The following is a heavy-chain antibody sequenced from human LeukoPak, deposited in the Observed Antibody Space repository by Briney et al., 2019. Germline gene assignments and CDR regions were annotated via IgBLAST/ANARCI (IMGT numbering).Heavy chain of an antibody. CDR3: ARGDQWLVLLFDY. D-gene: IGHD6-19*01. Sequence: GGSLRLSCAASGFTFSSYNMNWVRQAPGKGLEWVSYISSSSSTIYYADSVKGRFTIYRDNAKNSLYLQIIRLRAEDTAVYYCARGDQWLVLLFDYWGQGTLVTVSS. V-gene: IGHV3-48*01. CDR1: GFTFSSYN. J-gene: IGHJ4*02. CDR2: ISSSSSTI.